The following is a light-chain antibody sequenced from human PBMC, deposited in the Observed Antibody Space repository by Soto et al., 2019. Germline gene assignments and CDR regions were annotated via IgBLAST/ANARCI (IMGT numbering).Light chain of an antibody. V-gene: IGLV2-14*03. CDR1: SSDVGGYNY. CDR3: SSYTTSNTRQIV. Sequence: QSVLTQPASVSGSPGQSITIPCAGTSSDVGGYNYVSWYQHHPGKAPKLMIFDVSNRPSGVSNRFSGSTSGNTASLTISGLQPEDEADYYCSSYTTSNTRQIVFGTGTKVTVL. J-gene: IGLJ1*01. CDR2: DVS.